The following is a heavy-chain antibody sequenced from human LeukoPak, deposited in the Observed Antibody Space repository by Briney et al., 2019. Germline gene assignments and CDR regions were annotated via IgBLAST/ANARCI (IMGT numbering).Heavy chain of an antibody. Sequence: PGGSLRLSRAASGFIFSSYGMHWVRQAPGKGLEWVAVISYDGSNKYYADSVKGRFTISRDNSKNTLYLQMNSLRAEDTAVYYCAELGITMIGGVWGKGTTVTISS. CDR1: GFIFSSYG. V-gene: IGHV3-30*19. J-gene: IGHJ6*04. CDR2: ISYDGSNK. CDR3: AELGITMIGGV. D-gene: IGHD3-10*02.